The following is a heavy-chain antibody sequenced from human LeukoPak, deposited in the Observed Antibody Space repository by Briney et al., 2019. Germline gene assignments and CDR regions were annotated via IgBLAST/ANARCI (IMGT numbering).Heavy chain of an antibody. D-gene: IGHD5-18*01. V-gene: IGHV3-7*01. CDR3: AKWRTGDSYGYEY. J-gene: IGHJ4*02. CDR2: IEKDGSEK. Sequence: GGSLRLSCAASGFTISSSWMSWVRQAPGKGLEWVANIEKDGSEKIYVDSVKGRFTISRDNAKESLYLQMNSLRAEDTAVYYCAKWRTGDSYGYEYWGQGTLVTVSS. CDR1: GFTISSSW.